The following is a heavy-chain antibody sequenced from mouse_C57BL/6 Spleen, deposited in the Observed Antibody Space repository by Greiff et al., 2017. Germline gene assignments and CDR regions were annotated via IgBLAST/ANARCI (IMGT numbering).Heavy chain of an antibody. CDR3: ARLPIYYDYGCDV. D-gene: IGHD2-4*01. CDR2: ISSGSSTI. Sequence: EVKLMESGGGLVKPGGSLKLSCAASGFTFSDYGMHWVRQAPEKGLEWVAYISSGSSTIYYADTVKGRFTISRDNAKNTLFLQMTSLRSEDTAMYYCARLPIYYDYGCDVWGTGTTVTVSS. J-gene: IGHJ1*03. V-gene: IGHV5-17*01. CDR1: GFTFSDYG.